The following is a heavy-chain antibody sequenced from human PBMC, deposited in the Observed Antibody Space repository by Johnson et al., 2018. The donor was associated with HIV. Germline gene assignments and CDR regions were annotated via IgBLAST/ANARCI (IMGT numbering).Heavy chain of an antibody. CDR3: ARGIAAAGSDAFDI. Sequence: EVQVLESGGGLIQPGGSLRLSCAASGFTVSGNYMNWVRQAPGKGLEWVSIIYSGGSTYYADSVKGRFTISRDNSKNTLHLQMNSLRAEDTAVYYCARGIAAAGSDAFDIWGQGTMVTVSS. CDR1: GFTVSGNY. D-gene: IGHD6-13*01. CDR2: IYSGGST. V-gene: IGHV3-66*03. J-gene: IGHJ3*02.